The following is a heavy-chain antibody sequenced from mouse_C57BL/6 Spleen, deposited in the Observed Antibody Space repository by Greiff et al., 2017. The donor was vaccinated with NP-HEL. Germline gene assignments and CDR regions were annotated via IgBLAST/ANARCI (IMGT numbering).Heavy chain of an antibody. CDR1: GYSFTGYF. CDR3: ARNYYSNLYAMDY. J-gene: IGHJ4*01. CDR2: INPYNGDT. Sequence: EVQGVESGPELVKPGDSVKISCKASGYSFTGYFMNWVMQSHGKSLEWIGRINPYNGDTFYNQKFKGKATLTVDKSSSTAHMELRSLTSEDSAVYYCARNYYSNLYAMDYWGQGTSVTVSS. V-gene: IGHV1-20*01. D-gene: IGHD2-5*01.